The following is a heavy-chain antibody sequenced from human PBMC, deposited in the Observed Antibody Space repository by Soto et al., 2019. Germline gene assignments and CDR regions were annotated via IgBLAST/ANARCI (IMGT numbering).Heavy chain of an antibody. D-gene: IGHD3-16*01. CDR2: ISSGGGTI. CDR1: GFTFSSYE. CDR3: ARDQGIMDY. J-gene: IGHJ4*02. V-gene: IGHV3-48*03. Sequence: GGSLRLSCAASGFTFSSYEMNWVRQGPGKGLEWVSHISSGGGTIYYADSVKGRFYISRDNAKNSLYLQMTSLRAEDTAVYYCARDQGIMDYWGQGTLVTVSS.